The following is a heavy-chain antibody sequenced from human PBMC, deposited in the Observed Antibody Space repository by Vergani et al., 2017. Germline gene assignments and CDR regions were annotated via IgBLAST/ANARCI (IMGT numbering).Heavy chain of an antibody. Sequence: EVQLLESGGGLVQPGGSLRLSCEASGFSFPGYAMIWVRQAPGKGLEWVSSVSGSSSTPYYTDSVKGRFIISRDNSKNTLHLQMNSLRADDTAVYYCTXGSRGYTGYFFDYWGQGTLATVSS. V-gene: IGHV3-23*01. CDR1: GFSFPGYA. CDR2: VSGSSSTP. J-gene: IGHJ4*02. CDR3: TXGSRGYTGYFFDY. D-gene: IGHD5-12*01.